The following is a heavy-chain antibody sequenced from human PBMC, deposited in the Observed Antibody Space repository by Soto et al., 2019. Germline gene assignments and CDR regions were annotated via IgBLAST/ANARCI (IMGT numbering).Heavy chain of an antibody. CDR3: ARDRFLEWLTAFDI. D-gene: IGHD3-3*01. Sequence: ASVKVSCKASVFTSSGISWVRQAPGQRLEWMVWISTHNGNTIYAQKLQGRVTMTTDTSTSTAYMELRSLRSDDTAVYYCARDRFLEWLTAFDIWGQGTMVTV. V-gene: IGHV1-18*04. CDR2: ISTHNGNT. CDR1: VFTSSG. J-gene: IGHJ3*02.